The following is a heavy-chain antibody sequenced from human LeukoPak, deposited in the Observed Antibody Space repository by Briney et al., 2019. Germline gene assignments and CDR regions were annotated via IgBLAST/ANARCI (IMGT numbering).Heavy chain of an antibody. J-gene: IGHJ4*02. D-gene: IGHD1-7*01. CDR2: ISSRSSYT. CDR3: ARGGWGTAIDY. Sequence: GGSLRLSCAASGFTFSGYYMSWIRQAPGKGLEWVSYISSRSSYTNYADSVKGRFTISRDDAKNSLYLQMNSLRAEDTAVYYCARGGWGTAIDYWAQGTLVTVSS. V-gene: IGHV3-11*05. CDR1: GFTFSGYY.